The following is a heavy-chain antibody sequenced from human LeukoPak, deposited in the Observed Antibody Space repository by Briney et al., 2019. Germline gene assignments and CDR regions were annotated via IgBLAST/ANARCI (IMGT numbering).Heavy chain of an antibody. J-gene: IGHJ6*03. CDR3: ARGSITIFGVVIRYYYMDV. D-gene: IGHD3-3*01. CDR1: GYTFTGYY. CDR2: INPNSGGT. V-gene: IGHV1-2*02. Sequence: ASVKVSCKASGYTFTGYYMHWVRQAPGQGLEWMGWINPNSGGTNYAQKFQGRVTMTRDTSISTAYMELSRLRSDDTAVYYCARGSITIFGVVIRYYYMDVWGKGTTVTVSS.